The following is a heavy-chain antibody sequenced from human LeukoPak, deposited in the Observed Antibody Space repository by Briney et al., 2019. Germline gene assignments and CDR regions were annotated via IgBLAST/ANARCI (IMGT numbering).Heavy chain of an antibody. CDR2: TYTSGST. CDR1: GGSISSYD. D-gene: IGHD6-13*01. J-gene: IGHJ2*01. Sequence: SETLSLTCTVSGGSISSYDWSWIRQPAGKGLEWIGRTYTSGSTNYDPSLKSRVTMSVDMSKNQFSLKLSSMIAADTAVYYCARVSSSWYQDWYFDLWGRGTLVTVPS. CDR3: ARVSSSWYQDWYFDL. V-gene: IGHV4-4*07.